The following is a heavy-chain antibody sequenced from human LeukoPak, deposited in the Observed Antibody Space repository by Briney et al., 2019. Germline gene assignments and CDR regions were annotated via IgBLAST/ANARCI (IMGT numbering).Heavy chain of an antibody. CDR3: ARETITMIVVAFDY. CDR2: ISYDGSNK. V-gene: IGHV3-30-3*01. Sequence: PGGSLRLSCAASGFTFSSYAMHWVRQAPGKGLEWVAVISYDGSNKYYADSVKGRFTISRDNSKNTLYLQMNSLRAEDTAVYYCARETITMIVVAFDYWGQGTLVTVSS. J-gene: IGHJ4*02. D-gene: IGHD3-22*01. CDR1: GFTFSSYA.